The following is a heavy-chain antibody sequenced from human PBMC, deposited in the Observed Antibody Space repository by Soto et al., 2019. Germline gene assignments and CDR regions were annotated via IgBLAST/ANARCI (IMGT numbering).Heavy chain of an antibody. V-gene: IGHV1-24*01. J-gene: IGHJ4*02. CDR1: GYTLTELS. CDR3: VREGFSSGFYYFDH. D-gene: IGHD6-19*01. CDR2: FDPEDGET. Sequence: ASVKVSCKVSGYTLTELSMHWVRQAPGKGLEWMGGFDPEDGETIYAQKFQGRVTMTEDTSTDTAYMELSSPRSEDTAVYYCVREGFSSGFYYFDHWGQGTPVTVSS.